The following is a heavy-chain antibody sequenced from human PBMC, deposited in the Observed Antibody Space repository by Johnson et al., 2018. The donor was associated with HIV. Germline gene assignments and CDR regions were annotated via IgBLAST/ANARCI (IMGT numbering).Heavy chain of an antibody. CDR1: GFIFNDYY. CDR2: ISWDGGST. D-gene: IGHD1-26*01. Sequence: QMLLVESGGGLVKAGGSLRLSCAASGFIFNDYYMSWIRQAPGKGLEWVSLISWDGGSTYYADSVKGRFTISRDNAKNSLYLKMNSLRPEDTAVYYCASDGWELLGVAAFDVWGQGTLVTVSS. J-gene: IGHJ3*01. CDR3: ASDGWELLGVAAFDV. V-gene: IGHV3-11*04.